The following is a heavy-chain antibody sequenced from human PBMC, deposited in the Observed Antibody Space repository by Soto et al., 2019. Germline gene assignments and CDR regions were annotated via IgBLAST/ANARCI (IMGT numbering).Heavy chain of an antibody. CDR3: ARGLSGDKVDY. V-gene: IGHV4-30-4*01. J-gene: IGHJ4*02. CDR2: IYDRGGT. CDR1: GGSISSGDYY. D-gene: IGHD7-27*01. Sequence: QVQLQESGPGLVKPSQTLSLTCTVSGGSISSGDYYWSWIRQSPGKGLEWIGHIYDRGGTYSNPSLNSRVFILVDTSKNQFSLNLNSVTAADTAVYYCARGLSGDKVDYWGRGTLVTVSS.